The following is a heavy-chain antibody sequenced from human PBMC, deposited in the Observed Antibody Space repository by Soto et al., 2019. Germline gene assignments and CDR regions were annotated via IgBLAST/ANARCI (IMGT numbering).Heavy chain of an antibody. J-gene: IGHJ6*03. CDR3: ARTLDYGHMDV. V-gene: IGHV4-4*09. D-gene: IGHD3-16*01. CDR2: IYRSGST. Sequence: SETLSLTCTVTGDSVRNQYWSWIRRPPGRGLEWIGYIYRSGSTKYNPSLKSRLTISVDTSKNQFSLKLSSVTAADTAVYYCARTLDYGHMDVWGKGTTVTVSS. CDR1: GDSVRNQY.